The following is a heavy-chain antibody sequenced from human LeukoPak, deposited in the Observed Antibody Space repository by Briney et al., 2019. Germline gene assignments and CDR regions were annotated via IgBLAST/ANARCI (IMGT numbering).Heavy chain of an antibody. V-gene: IGHV1-69*13. Sequence: GASVKVSCKASGGTFSSYAISWVRQAPGQGLEWMGGIIPIFGTANYAQKFQGRVTITADESTSTAYMELSSLRSEDTAVYYFARVRGSYMDVWGQGTTVTVSS. J-gene: IGHJ6*02. D-gene: IGHD3-10*01. CDR1: GGTFSSYA. CDR3: ARVRGSYMDV. CDR2: IIPIFGTA.